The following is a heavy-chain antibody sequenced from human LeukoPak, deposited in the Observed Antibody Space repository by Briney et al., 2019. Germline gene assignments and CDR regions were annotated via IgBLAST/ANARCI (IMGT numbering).Heavy chain of an antibody. D-gene: IGHD3-22*01. CDR1: GFTFSSYA. CDR3: ARAPKNYYDSSGPNSPFGY. Sequence: PGGSLRLSCVASGFTFSSYAMSWVRQAPGKGLEWVSAISGSGGSTYYADPVKGRFTISRDNSKNTLYLQMNSLRAEDTAVYYCARAPKNYYDSSGPNSPFGYWGQGTLVTVSS. V-gene: IGHV3-23*01. J-gene: IGHJ4*02. CDR2: ISGSGGST.